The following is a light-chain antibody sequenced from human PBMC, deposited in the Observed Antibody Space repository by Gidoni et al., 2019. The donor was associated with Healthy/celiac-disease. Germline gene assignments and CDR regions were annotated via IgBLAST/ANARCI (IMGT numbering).Light chain of an antibody. CDR3: QSADSSGTYVV. CDR2: NDS. Sequence: SYELTQPPPVSVSPGQTARITCSGDAVPKQYAYWYQQKPGQAPVLVIYNDSERPSGIPERFSGSSSGTTVTLTISGVQAEDEADYYCQSADSSGTYVVFGGGTKLTVL. J-gene: IGLJ2*01. CDR1: AVPKQY. V-gene: IGLV3-25*03.